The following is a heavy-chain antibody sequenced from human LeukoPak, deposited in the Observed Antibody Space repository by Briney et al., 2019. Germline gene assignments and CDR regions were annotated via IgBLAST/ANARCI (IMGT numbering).Heavy chain of an antibody. CDR2: IYYSGST. CDR3: ARGKLGMEAFDI. CDR1: GGSISSYY. J-gene: IGHJ3*02. Sequence: SETLSLTCTVSGGSISSYYWSWIRQPPGKGLEWIGYIYYSGSTNYNPSLKSRVTISVDTSKNQFSLKQSSVTAADTAVYYCARGKLGMEAFDIWGQGTMVTVSS. V-gene: IGHV4-59*01. D-gene: IGHD7-27*01.